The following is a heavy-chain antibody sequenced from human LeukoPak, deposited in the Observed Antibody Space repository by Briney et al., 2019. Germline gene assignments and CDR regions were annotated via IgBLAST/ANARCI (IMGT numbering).Heavy chain of an antibody. D-gene: IGHD2-15*01. CDR2: IRYDGSNE. V-gene: IGHV3-30*02. CDR1: GFTFSSYD. J-gene: IGHJ4*02. CDR3: ARTGGGSGY. Sequence: SGGSLRLSCAASGFTFSSYDMHWVRQAPGKGLEWVAFIRYDGSNEYFTDSVKGRFTISRDNSKNTLYLQMNRLRVEDTAIYYCARTGGGSGYWGQGTLVTVSS.